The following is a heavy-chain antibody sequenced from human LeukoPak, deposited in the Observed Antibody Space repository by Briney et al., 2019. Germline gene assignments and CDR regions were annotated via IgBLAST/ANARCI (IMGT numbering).Heavy chain of an antibody. J-gene: IGHJ4*02. D-gene: IGHD4-17*01. Sequence: GGSLRLSCAASGFTFSDYYMSWIRQAPGKGLEWVSYISSSGSTIYYADSVKGRFTISRDNAKNSLYLQMNSLSAEDTAVYYCARDYPIAYGVPGEASSDHWGQGTLVTVSS. CDR1: GFTFSDYY. V-gene: IGHV3-11*01. CDR3: ARDYPIAYGVPGEASSDH. CDR2: ISSSGSTI.